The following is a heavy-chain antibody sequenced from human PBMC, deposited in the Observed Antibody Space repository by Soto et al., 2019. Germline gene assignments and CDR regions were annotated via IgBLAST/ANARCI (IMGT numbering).Heavy chain of an antibody. CDR3: AHSTRLSYYNFGWRPFDY. CDR1: GFSLSTSGVG. Sequence: QITLKESGPTPVKPTETLTLTCTFSGFSLSTSGVGVGWIRQPPGKALEWLALIYWDDDKPYSPTLKSRLTITKDTGKKQVVLTMTTMDPVDTATYYWAHSTRLSYYNFGWRPFDYWCQGTLVTVFS. CDR2: IYWDDDK. D-gene: IGHD3-10*01. J-gene: IGHJ4*02. V-gene: IGHV2-5*02.